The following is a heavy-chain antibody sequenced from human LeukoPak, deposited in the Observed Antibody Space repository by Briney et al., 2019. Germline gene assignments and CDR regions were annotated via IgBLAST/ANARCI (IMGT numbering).Heavy chain of an antibody. CDR3: ARDPDGDYYYYYMDV. Sequence: PGGSLRLSCAASGFTFSSYWMSWVRQAPGKGLEWVANIKQDGSEKYYVDSVKGRFTISRDNAKNSLYLQMNSLRAEDTAVYYCARDPDGDYYYYYMDVWGKGTTVTVSS. D-gene: IGHD4-17*01. J-gene: IGHJ6*03. V-gene: IGHV3-7*01. CDR1: GFTFSSYW. CDR2: IKQDGSEK.